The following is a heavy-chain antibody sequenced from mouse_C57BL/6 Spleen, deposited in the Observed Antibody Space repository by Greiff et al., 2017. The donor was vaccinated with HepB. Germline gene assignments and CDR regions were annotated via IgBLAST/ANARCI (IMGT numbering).Heavy chain of an antibody. D-gene: IGHD2-4*01. CDR1: GYSITSGYY. Sequence: EVKLQESGPGLVKPSQSLSLTCSVTGYSITSGYYWNWIRQFPGNKLEWMGYISYDGSNNYNPSLKNRISITRDTSKNQFFLKLNSVTTEDTATYYCARVDDYDGPYYAMDYWGQGTSVTVSS. CDR3: ARVDDYDGPYYAMDY. V-gene: IGHV3-6*01. J-gene: IGHJ4*01. CDR2: ISYDGSN.